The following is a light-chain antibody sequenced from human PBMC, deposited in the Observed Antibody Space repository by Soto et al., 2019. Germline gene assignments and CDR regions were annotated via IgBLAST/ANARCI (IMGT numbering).Light chain of an antibody. V-gene: IGKV3-20*01. CDR3: HQYGISPGT. CDR1: QSVFSNY. CDR2: ATS. Sequence: EVVLTQSPGTVSLSPGERATLSCRVSQSVFSNYLAWYQHKPGQTPRLLMYATSSRATGIPDRFSGSGSGTDFTLTISRLEPEDFAMYYCHQYGISPGTFGQGTKVDIK. J-gene: IGKJ1*01.